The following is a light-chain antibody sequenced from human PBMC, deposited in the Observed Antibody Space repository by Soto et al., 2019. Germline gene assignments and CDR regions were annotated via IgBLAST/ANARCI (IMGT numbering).Light chain of an antibody. CDR3: QQYYSGRT. Sequence: DIVMTQSPDSLAVSLGERTTINCRSSQSVLHRSKRKNYLAWYQQKAGQPHXXXXSXESTRESAVPHRLSGSGSGTDFTLTISSLQAEDVATYYCQQYYSGRTFGQGTKVDSK. CDR2: XES. J-gene: IGKJ1*01. CDR1: QSVLHRSKRKNY. V-gene: IGKV4-1*01.